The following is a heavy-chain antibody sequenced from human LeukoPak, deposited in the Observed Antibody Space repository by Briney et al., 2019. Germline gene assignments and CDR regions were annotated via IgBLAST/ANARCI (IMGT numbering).Heavy chain of an antibody. CDR1: GGSISSSSYY. D-gene: IGHD5-24*01. V-gene: IGHV4-39*01. CDR3: AGFTIMLDY. Sequence: SETLSLTCTVSGGSISSSSYYWGWIRQPPGKGLEWIGSIYYSGSTYYNPSLKSRVTISVDTSKNQFSLKLSSVTAADTAVYYCAGFTIMLDYWGQGTLVTVSS. CDR2: IYYSGST. J-gene: IGHJ4*02.